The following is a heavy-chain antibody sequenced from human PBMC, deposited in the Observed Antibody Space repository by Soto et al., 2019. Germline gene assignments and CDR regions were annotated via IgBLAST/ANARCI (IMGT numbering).Heavy chain of an antibody. D-gene: IGHD1-26*01. V-gene: IGHV3-48*02. CDR1: GFTFSSYS. CDR3: ARDGGSLGY. J-gene: IGHJ4*02. Sequence: EVQLVESGGGLVQPGGSLRLSCAASGFTFSSYSMNWVHQAPGKGLEWVSYISSSSSTIYYADSVKGRFTIARDNAENSLYLQMNSLRDGDTAVYYCARDGGSLGYWGQGTLVTVSS. CDR2: ISSSSSTI.